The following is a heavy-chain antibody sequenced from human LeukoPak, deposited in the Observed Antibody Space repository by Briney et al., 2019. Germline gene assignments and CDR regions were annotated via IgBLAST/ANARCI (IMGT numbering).Heavy chain of an antibody. J-gene: IGHJ4*02. CDR1: GGXVSSYY. CDR2: VYYTGST. CDR3: ARHFAYSSSSYFDY. Sequence: SETLSLTCTVSGGXVSSYYWSWIRQPPGKGLEWTGYVYYTGSTNYNPSLKSRVTMFEDKSKNQFSLRLYSVTVADTAVYYCARHFAYSSSSYFDYWGQGTLVTVSS. V-gene: IGHV4-59*08. D-gene: IGHD6-6*01.